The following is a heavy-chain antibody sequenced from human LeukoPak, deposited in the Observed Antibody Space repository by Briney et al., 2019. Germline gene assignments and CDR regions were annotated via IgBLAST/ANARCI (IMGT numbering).Heavy chain of an antibody. CDR1: GFTFSSYS. V-gene: IGHV3-21*01. J-gene: IGHJ4*02. Sequence: PGGSLRLSCAASGFTFSSYSMNWVRQAPGKGLEWVSSISSSSSYIYYADSVKGRFTISRDNAKNSLYLQMNSLRAEDTAVYYCARGRAWGDYYDSSGCRHFDYWGQGTLVTVSS. CDR2: ISSSSSYI. CDR3: ARGRAWGDYYDSSGCRHFDY. D-gene: IGHD3-22*01.